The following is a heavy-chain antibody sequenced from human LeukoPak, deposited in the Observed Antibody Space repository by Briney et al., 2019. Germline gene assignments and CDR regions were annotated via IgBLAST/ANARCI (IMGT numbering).Heavy chain of an antibody. D-gene: IGHD1-26*01. CDR2: INHSGST. CDR3: APLGVGATDY. V-gene: IGHV4-34*01. Sequence: SETLSLTCAVYGGSFSGYHWSWIRQPPGKGLEWIGEINHSGSTNYNPSLKSRVTISVDTSKNQFSLKLSSVTAADTAVYYCAPLGVGATDYWGQGTLVTVSS. CDR1: GGSFSGYH. J-gene: IGHJ4*02.